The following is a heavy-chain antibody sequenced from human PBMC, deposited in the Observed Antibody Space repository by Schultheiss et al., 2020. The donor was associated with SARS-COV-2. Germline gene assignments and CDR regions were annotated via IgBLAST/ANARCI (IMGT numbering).Heavy chain of an antibody. CDR3: AREPISTYYDFWSGSNWFDP. CDR1: GYTFTSYD. Sequence: ASVKVSCKASGYTFTSYDINWVRQATGQGLEWMGWMNPNSGNTGYAQKFQGRVTMTTDTSTSTAYMELRSLRSDDTAVYYCAREPISTYYDFWSGSNWFDPWGQGTLVTVSS. D-gene: IGHD3-3*01. J-gene: IGHJ5*02. V-gene: IGHV1-8*01. CDR2: MNPNSGNT.